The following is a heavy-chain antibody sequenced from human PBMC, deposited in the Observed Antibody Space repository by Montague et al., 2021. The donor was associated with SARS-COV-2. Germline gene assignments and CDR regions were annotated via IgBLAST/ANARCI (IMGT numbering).Heavy chain of an antibody. CDR3: ARTGDNTGYYSSAYLPFLI. J-gene: IGHJ3*02. D-gene: IGHD3-22*01. CDR1: GASVTDYY. Sequence: SETLSLTCTVSGASVTDYYWSWIRQPPGKGLEWIAYKFYSGSTNYNPSLKSRGTIPIDTSKNQVSLRLSSVTAADTAVYFCARTGDNTGYYSSAYLPFLIWGQGTMVTVSS. V-gene: IGHV4-59*02. CDR2: KFYSGST.